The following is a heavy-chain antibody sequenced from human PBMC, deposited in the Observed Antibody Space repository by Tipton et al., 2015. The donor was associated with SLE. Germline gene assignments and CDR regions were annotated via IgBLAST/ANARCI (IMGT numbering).Heavy chain of an antibody. J-gene: IGHJ6*03. CDR2: ISYDGSNK. Sequence: SLRLSCAASGFTFSSYAMHWVRQAPGKGLEWVAVISYDGSNKYYADSVKGRFTISRDNSKNTLYLQMNSLRAEDTAVYYCARVGIDYYYMDVWGKGTTATVSS. CDR3: ARVGIDYYYMDV. CDR1: GFTFSSYA. V-gene: IGHV3-30*04. D-gene: IGHD1-26*01.